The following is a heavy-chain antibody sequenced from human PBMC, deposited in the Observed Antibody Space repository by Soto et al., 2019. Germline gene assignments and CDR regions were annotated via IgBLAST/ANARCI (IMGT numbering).Heavy chain of an antibody. D-gene: IGHD3-22*01. Sequence: ASVKVSCKASGYTFTSYGISWVRQAPGQGLEWMGWISAYNGNTNYAQKLQSRVTMTTDTSTSTAYMELRSLRSDDTAVYYCARGGGYYYDSSGYYKTPKPYNWFDPWGQGTLVTVSS. J-gene: IGHJ5*02. CDR3: ARGGGYYYDSSGYYKTPKPYNWFDP. CDR2: ISAYNGNT. V-gene: IGHV1-18*04. CDR1: GYTFTSYG.